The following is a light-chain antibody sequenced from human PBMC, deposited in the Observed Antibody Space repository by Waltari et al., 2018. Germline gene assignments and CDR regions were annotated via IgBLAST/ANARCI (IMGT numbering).Light chain of an antibody. V-gene: IGKV3-20*01. CDR3: QKYVSLPAT. CDR2: GAS. J-gene: IGKJ1*01. Sequence: EIALTQSPGTLSLSPGERATLSCRASQSVSKYLAWYQQKPGQAPRPLIYGASSRASGIPDRFSGSGSGTDFSLTISRLEPEDFAVYYCQKYVSLPATFGQGTKVEI. CDR1: QSVSKY.